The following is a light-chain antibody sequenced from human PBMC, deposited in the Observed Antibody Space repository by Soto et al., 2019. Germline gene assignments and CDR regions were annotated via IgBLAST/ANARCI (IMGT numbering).Light chain of an antibody. Sequence: IVMTQSPLSLTVTPVEPASISCRSSQILLHSNGYNYLDWYLQKPGQSPQLLIYLGSNRASGVPDRFSGSGSGTDFTLKISRVEAEDVGVYYCMQPLQSWTFGQGTKVDIK. V-gene: IGKV2-28*01. CDR1: QILLHSNGYNY. J-gene: IGKJ1*01. CDR2: LGS. CDR3: MQPLQSWT.